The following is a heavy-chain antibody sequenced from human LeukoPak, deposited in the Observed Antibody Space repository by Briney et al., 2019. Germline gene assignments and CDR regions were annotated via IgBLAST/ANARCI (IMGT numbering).Heavy chain of an antibody. CDR1: GFTFSNYE. CDR3: ARETVHY. CDR2: IGRGYGIT. D-gene: IGHD4-17*01. V-gene: IGHV3-48*03. J-gene: IGHJ4*02. Sequence: GGSLRLSCAASGFTFSNYEFNWVRQAPGKGLEWVSYIGRGYGITYYADSVKGRFTVSRDDAKNSVYLQMGSLRAEDTALYYCARETVHYWGQGILVTVSS.